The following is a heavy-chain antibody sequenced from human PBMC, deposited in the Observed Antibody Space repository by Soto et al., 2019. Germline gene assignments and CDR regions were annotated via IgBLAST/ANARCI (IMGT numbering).Heavy chain of an antibody. CDR2: IKQDGNEK. CDR1: GFIFSNSW. Sequence: GSLRLSCSASGFIFSNSWMSWVRQAPGKGLEWVANIKQDGNEKYSVESVKGRFTISRDNAKNSLYLQMDSLRAADTAVYYCALTEVSGTNYPTTFDYWGQGTLVTVSS. V-gene: IGHV3-7*01. D-gene: IGHD3-10*01. CDR3: ALTEVSGTNYPTTFDY. J-gene: IGHJ4*02.